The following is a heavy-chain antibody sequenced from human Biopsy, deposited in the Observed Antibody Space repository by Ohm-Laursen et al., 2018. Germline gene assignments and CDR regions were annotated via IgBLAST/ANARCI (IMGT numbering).Heavy chain of an antibody. D-gene: IGHD3-9*01. CDR3: ARGYYDIGTGYHYDVFDF. J-gene: IGHJ3*01. CDR2: ISWNSGSI. V-gene: IGHV3-9*01. Sequence: SLRLSCTAFGFKFDDYGMNWVRQVPGKGLEWVSRISWNSGSIGYVDSVKGRFTISRDNAKNSLYLQMNSLKAEDTALYYCARGYYDIGTGYHYDVFDFWGRGALVTVSS. CDR1: GFKFDDYG.